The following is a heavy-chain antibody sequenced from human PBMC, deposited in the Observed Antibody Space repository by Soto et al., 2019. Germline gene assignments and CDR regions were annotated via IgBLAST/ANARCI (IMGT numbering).Heavy chain of an antibody. V-gene: IGHV1-3*01. Sequence: QVQLVQSGAEVKKPGASVKVSCKASGYTFTSYAMHWVRQAPGQRLEWMGWINAGNGNTKYSQKFQGRVTITRDTSASTAYMELGSLRSEDTAVYYCARAGYCSSTSCSDAFDIWGQGTMVTVSS. CDR2: INAGNGNT. J-gene: IGHJ3*02. CDR1: GYTFTSYA. D-gene: IGHD2-2*01. CDR3: ARAGYCSSTSCSDAFDI.